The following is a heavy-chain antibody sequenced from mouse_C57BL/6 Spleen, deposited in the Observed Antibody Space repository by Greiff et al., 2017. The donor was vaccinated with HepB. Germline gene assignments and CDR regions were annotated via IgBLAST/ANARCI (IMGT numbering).Heavy chain of an antibody. CDR2: ISYDGSN. J-gene: IGHJ2*01. CDR3: ARKNYGSSYVPFDY. D-gene: IGHD1-1*01. Sequence: VQLKESGPGLVKPSQSLSLTCSVTGYSITSGYYWNWIRQFPGNKLEWMGYISYDGSNNYNPSLKNRISITRDTSKNQFFLKLNSVTTEDTATYYCARKNYGSSYVPFDYWGQGTTLTVSS. V-gene: IGHV3-6*01. CDR1: GYSITSGYY.